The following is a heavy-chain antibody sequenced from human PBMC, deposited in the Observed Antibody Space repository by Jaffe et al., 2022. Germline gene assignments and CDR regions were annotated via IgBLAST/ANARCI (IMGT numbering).Heavy chain of an antibody. CDR1: GYTFTGYY. J-gene: IGHJ6*03. CDR2: INPNSGGT. Sequence: QVQLVQSGAEVKKPGASVKVSCKASGYTFTGYYMHWVRQAPGQGLEWMGWINPNSGGTNYAQKFQGRVTMTRDTSISTAYMELSRLRSDDTAVYYCARDPSSSSWYPYYYMDVWGKGTTVTVSS. D-gene: IGHD6-13*01. CDR3: ARDPSSSSWYPYYYMDV. V-gene: IGHV1-2*02.